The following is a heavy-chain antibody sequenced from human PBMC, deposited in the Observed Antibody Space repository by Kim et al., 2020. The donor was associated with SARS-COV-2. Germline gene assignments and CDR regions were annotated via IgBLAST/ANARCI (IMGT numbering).Heavy chain of an antibody. D-gene: IGHD3-10*01. J-gene: IGHJ4*02. V-gene: IGHV3-48*02. Sequence: RFTISRDNAKNSLYLQMNSLRDEDTAVYYCVRNPYFFGFDLGDESYYFDYWGQGTLVTVSS. CDR3: VRNPYFFGFDLGDESYYFDY.